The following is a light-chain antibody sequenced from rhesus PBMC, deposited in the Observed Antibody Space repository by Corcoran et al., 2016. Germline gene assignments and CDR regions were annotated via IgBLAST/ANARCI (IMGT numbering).Light chain of an antibody. V-gene: IGKV1S13*01. CDR3: LQHNIKPLT. Sequence: DIQMTQSPSSLSASVGDRVTITCRASQGITNDLAWFQQKPGKAPKLLIHGASRLGSGVPSRFSGSGSGTEFTLTISSLQPEDVAVYYCLQHNIKPLTFGGGTKVEIK. J-gene: IGKJ4*01. CDR2: GAS. CDR1: QGITND.